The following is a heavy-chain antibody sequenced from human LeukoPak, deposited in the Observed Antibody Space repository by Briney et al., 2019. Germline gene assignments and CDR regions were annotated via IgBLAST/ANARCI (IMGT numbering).Heavy chain of an antibody. J-gene: IGHJ4*02. CDR3: ARVKGNGYRNSIDY. V-gene: IGHV3-20*04. Sequence: PGGSLRLSCAASGFTFDDYAMNWVRQAPGKGLEWVSGINWNGGSTYYRDSVKGRFTISRDNAKNSLYLQMNSLRAEDTAVYYCARVKGNGYRNSIDYWGQGTLVTVSS. D-gene: IGHD3-3*01. CDR2: INWNGGST. CDR1: GFTFDDYA.